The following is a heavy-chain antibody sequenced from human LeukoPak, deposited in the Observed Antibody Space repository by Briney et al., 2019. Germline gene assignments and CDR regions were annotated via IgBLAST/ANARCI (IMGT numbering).Heavy chain of an antibody. V-gene: IGHV3-23*01. D-gene: IGHD2-21*02. CDR3: AKALRVTATKNYFDY. J-gene: IGHJ4*02. CDR2: ISGSGGST. Sequence: GGSLRLSCAASGFTFSSYAMSWVRQAPGKGLEWVSAISGSGGSTYYADSVKGRFTISRDNSKNTLYLQMNSLRAEDTAVYYGAKALRVTATKNYFDYWGQGTLVTASS. CDR1: GFTFSSYA.